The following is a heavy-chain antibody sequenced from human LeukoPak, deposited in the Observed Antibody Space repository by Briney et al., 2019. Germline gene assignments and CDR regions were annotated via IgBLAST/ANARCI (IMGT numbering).Heavy chain of an antibody. Sequence: GGSLRLSCAASGFTFSSYWMSWVRQAPGKGLEWVSVIYSGGSTYYADSVKGRFTISRDNSKNTLYLQMNSLRAEDTAVYYCASNLWFGELSIFDYWGQGTLVTVSS. CDR1: GFTFSSYW. CDR3: ASNLWFGELSIFDY. J-gene: IGHJ4*02. D-gene: IGHD3-10*01. CDR2: IYSGGST. V-gene: IGHV3-66*01.